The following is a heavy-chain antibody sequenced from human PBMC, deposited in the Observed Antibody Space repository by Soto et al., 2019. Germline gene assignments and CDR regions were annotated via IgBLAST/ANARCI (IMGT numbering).Heavy chain of an antibody. V-gene: IGHV1-3*04. CDR1: VYRFTSDP. CDR3: TRDNNGLRDY. Sequence: ASVKVALKTGVYRFTSDPCHLERKAPGQRLEWMGWINTANGDTKYSQTLQGRITITRDTSASAAYMEVSSLRSEDSAVYYCTRDNNGLRDYWGQRPMVTVYS. CDR2: INTANGDT. J-gene: IGHJ4*02. D-gene: IGHD1-1*01.